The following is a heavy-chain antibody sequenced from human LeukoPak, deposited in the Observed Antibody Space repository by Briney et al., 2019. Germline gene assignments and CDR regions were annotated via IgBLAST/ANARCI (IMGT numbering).Heavy chain of an antibody. Sequence: SETLSLTCAVYGGSFSGYYWSWIRHPPGKGLEWIGEINHSGSTNYNPSLKSRVTISVDTSKNQFSLKLSSVTAADTAVYYCARGRRNYYYYYMDVWGKGTTVTVSS. CDR2: INHSGST. D-gene: IGHD6-6*01. CDR1: GGSFSGYY. CDR3: ARGRRNYYYYYMDV. J-gene: IGHJ6*03. V-gene: IGHV4-34*01.